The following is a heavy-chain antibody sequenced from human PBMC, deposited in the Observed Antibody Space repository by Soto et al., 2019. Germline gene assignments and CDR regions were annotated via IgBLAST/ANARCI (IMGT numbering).Heavy chain of an antibody. CDR3: VRDPATVNWFDP. D-gene: IGHD4-17*01. Sequence: ESGGGLVKPGGSLRLSCAASGFTFSSYSMNWVRQAPGKGLEWVSSISSSSSYIYYADSVKGRFTISRDNAKNSLYLQMNSLRAEDTAVYYCVRDPATVNWFDPWGQGTLVTVSS. CDR1: GFTFSSYS. CDR2: ISSSSSYI. J-gene: IGHJ5*02. V-gene: IGHV3-21*01.